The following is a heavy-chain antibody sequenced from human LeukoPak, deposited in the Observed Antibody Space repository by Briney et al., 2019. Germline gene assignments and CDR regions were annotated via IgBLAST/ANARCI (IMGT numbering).Heavy chain of an antibody. CDR1: GGSMSPYH. D-gene: IGHD5-18*01. CDR2: IYYSGST. J-gene: IGHJ3*02. Sequence: SETLSLTCTVSGGSMSPYHWGWIRQPPGKGLEWTGYIYYSGSTNYNPSLKSRVTISVDTSKNQFSLKLSSVTAADTAVYYCARKGQLSAFDIWGQGTMVTVSS. V-gene: IGHV4-59*12. CDR3: ARKGQLSAFDI.